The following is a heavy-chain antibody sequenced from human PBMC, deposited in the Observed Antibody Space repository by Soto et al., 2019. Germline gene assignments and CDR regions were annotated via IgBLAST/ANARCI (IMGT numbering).Heavy chain of an antibody. J-gene: IGHJ6*04. CDR3: GRHWGSYDFWSGHIGGYYGMDV. D-gene: IGHD3-3*01. CDR1: GGSISSSSYY. V-gene: IGHV4-39*01. CDR2: IYYSGST. Sequence: KASETLSLTCTVSGGSISSSSYYWGWIRQPPGKGLEWIGSIYYSGSTYYNPSLKSRVTISVDTSKNQFSLKLSSVTAADTAVYYCGRHWGSYDFWSGHIGGYYGMDVWGEGTTVTVSS.